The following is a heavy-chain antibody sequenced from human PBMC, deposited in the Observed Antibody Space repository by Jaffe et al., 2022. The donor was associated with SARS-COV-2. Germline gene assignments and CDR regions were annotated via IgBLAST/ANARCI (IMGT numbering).Heavy chain of an antibody. J-gene: IGHJ6*02. CDR3: ARGWIGVVIMGDYYGMDV. CDR2: INWNGGST. D-gene: IGHD3-3*01. V-gene: IGHV3-20*01. Sequence: EVQLVESGGGVVRPGGSLRLSCAASGFTFDDYGMSWVRQAPGKGLEWVSGINWNGGSTGYADSVKGRFTISRDNAKNSLYLQMNSLRAEDTALYHCARGWIGVVIMGDYYGMDVWGQGTTVTVSS. CDR1: GFTFDDYG.